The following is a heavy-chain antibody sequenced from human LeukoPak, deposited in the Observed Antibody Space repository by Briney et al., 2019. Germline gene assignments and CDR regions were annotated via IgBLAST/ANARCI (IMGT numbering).Heavy chain of an antibody. Sequence: GGSLRLSCVASGFTFSSYWMSWVRQAPGKGLDWVANIKQDGSEKYSAGSVRGRFPISKDNVKNSLYLQMNSLRAEDTAVYYCARDLYGDLDYWGQGTLVTVSS. J-gene: IGHJ4*02. D-gene: IGHD4-17*01. CDR2: IKQDGSEK. CDR3: ARDLYGDLDY. V-gene: IGHV3-7*01. CDR1: GFTFSSYW.